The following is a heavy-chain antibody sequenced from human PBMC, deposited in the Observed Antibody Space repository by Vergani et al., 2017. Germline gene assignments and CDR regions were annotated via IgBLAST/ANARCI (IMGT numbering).Heavy chain of an antibody. Sequence: EVQLLKAGGDLVQPGGSLRLSCAASGFTFIMHAISWVRQAPGKGLEWVSTLSASDRRTHYADSVKGRFTISRDNSKNTLFLHMNSLRPEDTAVYYCAKVGRSEVAGTFGAFDIWGQGTMVTVSS. J-gene: IGHJ3*02. CDR1: GFTFIMHA. CDR3: AKVGRSEVAGTFGAFDI. V-gene: IGHV3-23*01. D-gene: IGHD6-19*01. CDR2: LSASDRRT.